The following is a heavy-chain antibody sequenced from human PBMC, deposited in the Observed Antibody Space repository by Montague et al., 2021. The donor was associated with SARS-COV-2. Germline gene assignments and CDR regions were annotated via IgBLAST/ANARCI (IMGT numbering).Heavy chain of an antibody. D-gene: IGHD2-2*01. Sequence: SETLSLTCAVYGGSFSVYYWSWIRQSPRSVLEWIGEINHSGTANYNPSLKSRVSISVDTSKNQFTLNLTSVTAADTAMYYCAKEREVVRAARTLVAFDLWGQGTMVTVSS. V-gene: IGHV4-34*01. CDR3: AKEREVVRAARTLVAFDL. CDR1: GGSFSVYY. J-gene: IGHJ3*01. CDR2: INHSGTA.